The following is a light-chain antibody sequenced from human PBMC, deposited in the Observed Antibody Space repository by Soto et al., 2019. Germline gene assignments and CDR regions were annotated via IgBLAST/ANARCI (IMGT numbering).Light chain of an antibody. CDR3: NSFTTSDTYV. CDR1: SSDIGTYNR. Sequence: SVLPQPSSVSGSPGQSITISCIGTSSDIGTYNRASCYQQPPGKAPKLITYEVNNRPSGVPDRFSGSKSGNTASLIISRLQAEDEADYYCNSFTTSDTYVFGAGTKVTVL. V-gene: IGLV2-18*02. CDR2: EVN. J-gene: IGLJ1*01.